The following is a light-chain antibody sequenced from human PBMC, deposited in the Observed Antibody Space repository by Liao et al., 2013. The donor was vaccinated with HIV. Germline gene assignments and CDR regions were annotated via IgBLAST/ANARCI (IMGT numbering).Light chain of an antibody. Sequence: SYVLTQPPSVSVAPGKTARITCGGTNIGIKSVHWYQQRPGQAPVLVIYYDGDRPSGIPQRFSGSNSGNTATLTISGTQTLDEADYYCQAWDNYSWVFGGGTKVTV. J-gene: IGLJ3*02. CDR2: YDG. CDR1: NIGIKS. V-gene: IGLV3-21*01. CDR3: QAWDNYSWV.